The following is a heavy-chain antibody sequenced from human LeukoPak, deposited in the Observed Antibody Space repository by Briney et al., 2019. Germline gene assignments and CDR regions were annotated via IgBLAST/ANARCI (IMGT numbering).Heavy chain of an antibody. J-gene: IGHJ6*02. V-gene: IGHV3-64*01. Sequence: QSGGSLRLSCAASGFTFSSYAMHWVRQAPGKGLEYVSAISSNGGSTYYAYSVKGRFTISRDNSKNTLYLQMGSLRAEDMAVYYCARSYSSGWDIWERLVSGWGMDVWGQGTTVTVSS. CDR2: ISSNGGST. CDR3: ARSYSSGWDIWERLVSGWGMDV. CDR1: GFTFSSYA. D-gene: IGHD6-19*01.